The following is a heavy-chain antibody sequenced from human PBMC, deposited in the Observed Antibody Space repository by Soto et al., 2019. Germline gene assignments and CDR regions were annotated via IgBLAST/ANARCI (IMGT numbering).Heavy chain of an antibody. J-gene: IGHJ5*02. CDR2: NYYSGST. CDR3: ARATIVLVPAAMVSHGFEP. V-gene: IGHV4-30-4*01. Sequence: QVQLQESGPGLVKPSHTLSLTCTVSGGSISSGDYYWSWIRQPPGKGLEWIGYNYYSGSTYYNPSLKSRVTISVDTSKNQFSLKLSSVTAADTAVYYCARATIVLVPAAMVSHGFEPWGQGTLVTVSS. CDR1: GGSISSGDYY. D-gene: IGHD2-2*01.